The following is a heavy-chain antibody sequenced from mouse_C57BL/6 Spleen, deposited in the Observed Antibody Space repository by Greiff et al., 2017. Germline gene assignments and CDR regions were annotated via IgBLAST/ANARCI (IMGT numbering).Heavy chain of an antibody. CDR2: INPSGGYT. Sequence: VQLQQSGAELARPGASVKMSCTASGFTFTSYTMHWVKQRPGQGLEWIGYINPSGGYTKYNQKFKDKATLTADTSSSTAYLQRSSLTAENAAVYYVARGDSGSSRDYWGQGTTLTVSS. V-gene: IGHV1-4*01. J-gene: IGHJ2*01. CDR1: GFTFTSYT. CDR3: ARGDSGSSRDY. D-gene: IGHD1-1*01.